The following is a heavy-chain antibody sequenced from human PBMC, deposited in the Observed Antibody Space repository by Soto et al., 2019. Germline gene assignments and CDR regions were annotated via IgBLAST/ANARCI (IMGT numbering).Heavy chain of an antibody. V-gene: IGHV3-9*01. CDR3: AKVLVRYGSGSHPFDY. CDR1: GFTFDDYA. J-gene: IGHJ4*02. CDR2: ISWNSGSI. D-gene: IGHD3-10*01. Sequence: GGSLRLSCAASGFTFDDYAMHWVRQAPGKGLEWVSGISWNSGSIGYADSVKGRFTISRDNAKNSLYLQMNSLRAEDTALYYCAKVLVRYGSGSHPFDYWGQGTLVTVSS.